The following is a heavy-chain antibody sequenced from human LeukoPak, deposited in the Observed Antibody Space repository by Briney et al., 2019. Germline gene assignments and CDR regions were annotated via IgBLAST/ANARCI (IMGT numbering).Heavy chain of an antibody. CDR1: VGSFSDYS. CDR2: ITYSGST. D-gene: IGHD2-2*01. CDR3: ARDQGGL. Sequence: SETLSPTCAVYVGSFSDYSWSWIRQSPGKGLEWIGEITYSGSTNYNPSLKSRVTISIDTSKNQFTLKVTALTAADTAVYYWARDQGGLWGQGTLVTVSS. V-gene: IGHV4-34*01. J-gene: IGHJ4*02.